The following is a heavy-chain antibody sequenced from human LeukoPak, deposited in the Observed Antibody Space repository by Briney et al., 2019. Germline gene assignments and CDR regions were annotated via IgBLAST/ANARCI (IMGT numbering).Heavy chain of an antibody. J-gene: IGHJ4*02. D-gene: IGHD3-22*01. Sequence: ASVKVSCKASGYTFTSYGISWVRQAPGQGLEWMGIINPSGGSTSYAQKFQGRVTMTRDTSTSTVYMELSSLRSEDTAVYYCARGTYYYDSSGYYRDYWGQGTLVTVSS. V-gene: IGHV1-46*01. CDR2: INPSGGST. CDR1: GYTFTSYG. CDR3: ARGTYYYDSSGYYRDY.